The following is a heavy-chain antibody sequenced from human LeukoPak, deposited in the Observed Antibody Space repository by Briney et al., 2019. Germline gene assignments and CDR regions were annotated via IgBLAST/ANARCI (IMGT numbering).Heavy chain of an antibody. CDR1: GYTFTGYY. Sequence: ASVKVSCKASGYTFTGYYMHWVRQAPGQGLEWMGWINPNSGGTNYAQKFQGRVTMTRDTSISTAYMELSRLRSDDTAVYYCARDGCSSTSCCGYFDYWGQGTLVTVSS. V-gene: IGHV1-2*02. CDR3: ARDGCSSTSCCGYFDY. D-gene: IGHD2-2*01. J-gene: IGHJ4*02. CDR2: INPNSGGT.